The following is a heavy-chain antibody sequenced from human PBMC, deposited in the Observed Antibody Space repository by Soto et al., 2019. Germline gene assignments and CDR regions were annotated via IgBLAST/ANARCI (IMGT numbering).Heavy chain of an antibody. CDR2: IYYSGST. D-gene: IGHD2-15*01. V-gene: IGHV4-39*07. J-gene: IGHJ4*02. CDR3: ARYGSGECNRGSCYSPFDY. CDR1: GGSISSSSYY. Sequence: PSETLSLNCTVSGGSISSSSYYWGWIRQPPGKGLEWIGSIYYSGSTYYNPSLRSRVTISVDTSKNQFSLKLSSVTAADTAVYYCARYGSGECNRGSCYSPFDYWGQGTLVTVSS.